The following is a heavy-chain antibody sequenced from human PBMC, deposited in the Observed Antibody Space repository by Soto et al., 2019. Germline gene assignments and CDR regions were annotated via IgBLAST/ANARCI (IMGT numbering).Heavy chain of an antibody. D-gene: IGHD3-3*01. V-gene: IGHV4-4*07. CDR2: IYTSGST. Sequence: PSETLSLTCTVSGGSISSYYWSWIRQPAGKGLEWIGRIYTSGSTNYNPSLKSRVTMSVDTSKNQFSLKLSSVTAADTAVYYCARVAITTPYYYGMDVWGQGTTVTVSS. CDR3: ARVAITTPYYYGMDV. J-gene: IGHJ6*02. CDR1: GGSISSYY.